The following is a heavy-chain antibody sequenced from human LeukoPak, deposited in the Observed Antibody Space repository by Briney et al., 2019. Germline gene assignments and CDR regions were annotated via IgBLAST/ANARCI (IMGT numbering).Heavy chain of an antibody. Sequence: GESLKISCKGSGYSFTTYWIGWVRQMPGKGLEWMGIIYPGDSDTRYSPSFQGQVTISADKSISTAYLQWSSLKASDTAMYYCARHGPYPIVGANYWGQGTLVTVSS. D-gene: IGHD1-26*01. CDR2: IYPGDSDT. V-gene: IGHV5-51*01. CDR3: ARHGPYPIVGANY. J-gene: IGHJ4*02. CDR1: GYSFTTYW.